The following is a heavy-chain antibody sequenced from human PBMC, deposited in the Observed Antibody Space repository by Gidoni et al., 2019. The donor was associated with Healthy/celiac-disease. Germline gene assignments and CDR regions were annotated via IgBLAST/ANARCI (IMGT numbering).Heavy chain of an antibody. CDR2: ISGSGGST. V-gene: IGHV3-23*01. J-gene: IGHJ4*02. CDR3: AKGGVAYGGNSGDY. Sequence: EVQRLESGGGLVQPGGSLRLSCAASGFTLSSYAMSWVRQGPGKGLEWVSAISGSGGSTYYADSVKGRFTISRDNSKNPLYLQMNSLRAEDTAVYYCAKGGVAYGGNSGDYWGQGTLVTVSS. D-gene: IGHD4-17*01. CDR1: GFTLSSYA.